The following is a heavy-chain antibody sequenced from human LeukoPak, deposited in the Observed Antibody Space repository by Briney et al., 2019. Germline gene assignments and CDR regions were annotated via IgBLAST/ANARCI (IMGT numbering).Heavy chain of an antibody. Sequence: SETLSLTCAVYGGSFSGYYWSWIRQPPGKGLEWIGEINHSGSTNYNPSLKSRVTISVDTSKNQFSLRLSSVTAADTAVYYCARTGLRRLYFDYWGQGTLVTVSS. J-gene: IGHJ4*02. CDR3: ARTGLRRLYFDY. CDR1: GGSFSGYY. D-gene: IGHD4-17*01. V-gene: IGHV4-34*01. CDR2: INHSGST.